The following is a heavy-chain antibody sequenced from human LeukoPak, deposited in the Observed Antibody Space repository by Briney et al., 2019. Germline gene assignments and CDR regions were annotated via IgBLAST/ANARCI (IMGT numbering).Heavy chain of an antibody. V-gene: IGHV3-30*18. D-gene: IGHD4-17*01. CDR3: AKVGTTDYYYYYMDV. CDR2: ISFDGSNK. CDR1: GLTFSSYG. J-gene: IGHJ6*03. Sequence: PGGSLRLSCAASGLTFSSYGMHWVRQAPGKGLEWVAVISFDGSNKYYADSVKGRITISRDNSKNMLYLQMNSLRAEDTAVYYCAKVGTTDYYYYYMDVWGKGTTVTVSS.